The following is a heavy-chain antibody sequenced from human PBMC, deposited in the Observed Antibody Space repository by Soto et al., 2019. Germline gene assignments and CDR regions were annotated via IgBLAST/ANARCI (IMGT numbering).Heavy chain of an antibody. CDR3: TTPLSSSWGYYYYYYGMDV. CDR1: GFTFSNAW. Sequence: GGSLRLSCAASGFTFSNAWMNWVRQAPGKGLEWVGRIKSKTDGGTTDYAAPVKGRFTISRDDSKNTLYLQMNSLKTEDTAVYYCTTPLSSSWGYYYYYYGMDVWGQGTTVTVSS. J-gene: IGHJ6*02. CDR2: IKSKTDGGTT. D-gene: IGHD6-13*01. V-gene: IGHV3-15*07.